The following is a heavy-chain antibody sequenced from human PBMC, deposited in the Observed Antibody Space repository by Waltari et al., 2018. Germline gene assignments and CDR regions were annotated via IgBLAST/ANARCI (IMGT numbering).Heavy chain of an antibody. V-gene: IGHV1-69*12. J-gene: IGHJ5*02. CDR3: ARALRGASYSSSSPWFDP. D-gene: IGHD6-6*01. CDR2: IIPIFGTA. CDR1: GGPFSSYA. Sequence: QVQLVQSGAEVKKPGSSVEVTCKAAGGPFSSYAISWVRQAPGQGLEWMGGIIPIFGTANYAQKFQGRVTITADESTSTAYMELSSLRSEDTAVYYCARALRGASYSSSSPWFDPWGQGTLVTVSS.